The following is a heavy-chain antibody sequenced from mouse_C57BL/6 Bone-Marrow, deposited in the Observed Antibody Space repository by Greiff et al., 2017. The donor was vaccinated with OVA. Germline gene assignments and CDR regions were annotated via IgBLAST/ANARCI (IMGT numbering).Heavy chain of an antibody. J-gene: IGHJ3*01. CDR3: ARGPPSAGGFAY. Sequence: VQLQQSGPELVKPGDSVKISCKASGYSFTGYFMNWVMQSHGKSLEWIGRINPYNGDTFYNQKFKGKATLTVDKSSSTAHMELRSLTSEDSAVYYCARGPPSAGGFAYWGQGTLVTVSA. V-gene: IGHV1-20*01. CDR1: GYSFTGYF. CDR2: INPYNGDT. D-gene: IGHD3-1*01.